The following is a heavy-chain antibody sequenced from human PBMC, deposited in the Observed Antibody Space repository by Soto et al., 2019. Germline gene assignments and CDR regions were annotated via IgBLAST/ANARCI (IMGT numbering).Heavy chain of an antibody. J-gene: IGHJ5*02. CDR3: AKKYSSSSIPERPGFDP. CDR2: ISGSGGST. V-gene: IGHV3-23*01. Sequence: GGSLRLSCAASGFTFSSYAMSWVRQAPGKGLEWVSAISGSGGSTYYADSVKGRFTISRDNSKNTLYLQINRLRAEDTAVYYGAKKYSSSSIPERPGFDPWGQGTLVTVSS. CDR1: GFTFSSYA. D-gene: IGHD6-6*01.